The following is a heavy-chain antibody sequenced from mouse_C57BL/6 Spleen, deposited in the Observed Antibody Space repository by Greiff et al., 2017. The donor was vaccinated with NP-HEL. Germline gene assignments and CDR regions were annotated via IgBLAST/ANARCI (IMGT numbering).Heavy chain of an antibody. J-gene: IGHJ2*01. V-gene: IGHV5-17*01. CDR1: GFTFSDYG. CDR3: ARKEDFYFDY. Sequence: EVQVVESGGGLVKPGGSLKLSCAASGFTFSDYGMHWVRQAPEKGLEWVAYISSGSSTIYYVDTVKGRFTISRDNAKNTLFLQMTSLRSEDTAMYYCARKEDFYFDYWGQGTTLTVSS. CDR2: ISSGSSTI.